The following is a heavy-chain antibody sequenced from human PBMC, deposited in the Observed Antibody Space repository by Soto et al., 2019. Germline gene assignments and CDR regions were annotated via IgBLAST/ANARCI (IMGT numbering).Heavy chain of an antibody. D-gene: IGHD2-15*01. J-gene: IGHJ4*02. CDR3: ATTAYCSGGSCYSGPDY. V-gene: IGHV4-34*01. CDR2: INHSGST. Sequence: LSLTCAVYGGSFSGYYWSWIRQPPGKGLEWIGEINHSGSTNYNPSLKSRVTISADTSKNQFSLKLSSVTAADTAVYYCATTAYCSGGSCYSGPDYWGQGTLVTVSS. CDR1: GGSFSGYY.